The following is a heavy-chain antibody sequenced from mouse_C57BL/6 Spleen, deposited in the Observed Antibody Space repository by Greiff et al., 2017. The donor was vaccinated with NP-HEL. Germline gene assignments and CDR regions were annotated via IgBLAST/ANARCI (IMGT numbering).Heavy chain of an antibody. CDR1: GYTFTSYW. J-gene: IGHJ1*03. CDR3: ARETGPYWYFDV. D-gene: IGHD4-1*01. Sequence: VQLQQSGAELVRPGSSVKLSCKASGYTFTSYWMDWVKQRPGQGLEWIGNIYPSDSETHYNQKFKDKATLTVDKSSSTAYMQLSSLTSEDSAVYYCARETGPYWYFDVWGTGTTVTVSS. V-gene: IGHV1-61*01. CDR2: IYPSDSET.